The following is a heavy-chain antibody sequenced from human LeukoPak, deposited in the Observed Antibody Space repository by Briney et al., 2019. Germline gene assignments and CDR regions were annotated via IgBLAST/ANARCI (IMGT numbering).Heavy chain of an antibody. CDR3: ARRLAALGAHHPGGWGWGIDS. Sequence: GGSLRLSCAASGFTFSRYGMNWIRQAPGKGLEWISYISSRSTGNINYADSVKGRFTISRDNAKNALYLQMNSLRAEDTAVYYCARRLAALGAHHPGGWGWGIDSWGQGTLVTVSS. CDR2: ISSRSTGNI. D-gene: IGHD3-16*01. J-gene: IGHJ4*02. CDR1: GFTFSRYG. V-gene: IGHV3-48*01.